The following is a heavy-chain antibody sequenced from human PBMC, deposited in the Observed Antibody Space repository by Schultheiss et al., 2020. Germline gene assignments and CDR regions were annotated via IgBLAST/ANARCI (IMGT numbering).Heavy chain of an antibody. Sequence: ASVKVSCKASGYTLNVRYIHWVRLAPGQGLEWMGRISPNSAVTDYAQNFRGRVTVTRDTSINTAYMELSSLTSDDTAIYYCARHPDPSSGWHNNWFDPWGQGTLVTVSS. V-gene: IGHV1-2*06. CDR3: ARHPDPSSGWHNNWFDP. D-gene: IGHD6-19*01. CDR1: GYTLNVRY. CDR2: ISPNSAVT. J-gene: IGHJ5*02.